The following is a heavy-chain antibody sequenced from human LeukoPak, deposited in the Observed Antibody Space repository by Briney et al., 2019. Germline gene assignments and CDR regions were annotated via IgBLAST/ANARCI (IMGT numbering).Heavy chain of an antibody. V-gene: IGHV3-11*06. CDR3: ARAMGSGRNYAFDI. J-gene: IGHJ3*02. Sequence: GGSLRLSCAASGFTFSDYYMSWIRQAPGKGLEWVSSISSSSSYIYYADSVKGRFTISRDNAKNSLYLQMNSLRAEDTAVYYCARAMGSGRNYAFDIWGQGTMVTVSS. CDR1: GFTFSDYY. D-gene: IGHD1-7*01. CDR2: ISSSSSYI.